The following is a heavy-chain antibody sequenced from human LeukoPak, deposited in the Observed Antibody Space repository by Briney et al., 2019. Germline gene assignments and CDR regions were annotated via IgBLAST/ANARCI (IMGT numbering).Heavy chain of an antibody. J-gene: IGHJ4*02. V-gene: IGHV3-21*01. D-gene: IGHD2-2*01. CDR2: ISSSSSYI. Sequence: GGSLRLSCAASGFTFSSYSMNWVRQAPGKGLEWVSSISSSSSYIYYADSVKGRFTISRDNAKNSLYLQMNSLRAEDTAVYYCARVEDIVVVPAAPDYWGQGTLLTVSS. CDR3: ARVEDIVVVPAAPDY. CDR1: GFTFSSYS.